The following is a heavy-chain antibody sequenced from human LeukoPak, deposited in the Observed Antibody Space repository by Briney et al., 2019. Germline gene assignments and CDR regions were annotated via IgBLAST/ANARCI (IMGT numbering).Heavy chain of an antibody. D-gene: IGHD1-14*01. CDR3: AKETPNTGWFDP. CDR1: GHTFTTYY. Sequence: ASVKVSCKASGHTFTTYYVHLVRQAPGQGFEWMGVINPSGDGTNYPQRFQGRVTLTRDTSTSTVYMELSSLRSEDTAIYYCAKETPNTGWFDPWGQGTLVTVSS. CDR2: INPSGDGT. J-gene: IGHJ5*02. V-gene: IGHV1-46*01.